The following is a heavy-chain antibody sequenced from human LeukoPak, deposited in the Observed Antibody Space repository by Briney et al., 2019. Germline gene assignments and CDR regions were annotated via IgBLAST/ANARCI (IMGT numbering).Heavy chain of an antibody. CDR1: GFTFSSYW. V-gene: IGHV3-74*01. CDR3: ARDQGSTSRGIDY. CDR2: INSDASTT. J-gene: IGHJ4*02. Sequence: AGGSLRLSCAASGFTFSSYWMHWVRQAPGKGLVWVSHINSDASTTNYADSVKGRFTISRDNAKNTLYLQMNSLRAEDTAVYYCARDQGSTSRGIDYWGQGTLVTVSS. D-gene: IGHD2-2*01.